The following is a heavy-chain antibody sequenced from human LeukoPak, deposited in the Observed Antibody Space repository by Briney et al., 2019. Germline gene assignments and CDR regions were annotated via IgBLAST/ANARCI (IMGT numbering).Heavy chain of an antibody. Sequence: GGSLRLSCAVSGSPFSSYAMTWVRQGPGKGLEWVSGISNSGGSTYYPDSMRGRFTISRDNSKNTLYLQMNSLRPEDTAVYYCAKDSGSKALDYWGQGTLVTVAS. CDR3: AKDSGSKALDY. D-gene: IGHD1-26*01. V-gene: IGHV3-23*01. CDR2: ISNSGGST. CDR1: GSPFSSYA. J-gene: IGHJ4*02.